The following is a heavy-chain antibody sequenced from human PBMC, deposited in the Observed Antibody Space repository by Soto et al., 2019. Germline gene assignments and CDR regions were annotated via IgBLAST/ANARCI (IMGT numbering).Heavy chain of an antibody. J-gene: IGHJ6*02. CDR1: GGSINSGENY. CDR3: ARDSPISRGVIIASYSGMDV. CDR2: IYNSGSM. V-gene: IGHV4-30-4*08. Sequence: TSETLSLTCTVSGGSINSGENYWSWIRQAPGKGLEWIGYIYNSGSMYYTPSLKSRVTISVDTSKNQFSLRLTSVTAADTAVYYCARDSPISRGVIIASYSGMDVWGQGTSVTVSS. D-gene: IGHD3-10*01.